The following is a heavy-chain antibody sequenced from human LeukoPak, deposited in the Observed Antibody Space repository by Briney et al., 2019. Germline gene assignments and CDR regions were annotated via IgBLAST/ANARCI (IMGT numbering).Heavy chain of an antibody. V-gene: IGHV1-8*01. J-gene: IGHJ4*02. D-gene: IGHD6-19*01. CDR1: GYTFTSYD. CDR3: ARVRPRWRPIAVAVVLDY. CDR2: MNPNSGNT. Sequence: ASVKVSCKASGYTFTSYDINWVRQATGQGLEWMGWMNPNSGNTGYAQKFQGRVTMTRNTSISTAYMELSSLRSEDTAVYYCARVRPRWRPIAVAVVLDYWGQGTLVTVSS.